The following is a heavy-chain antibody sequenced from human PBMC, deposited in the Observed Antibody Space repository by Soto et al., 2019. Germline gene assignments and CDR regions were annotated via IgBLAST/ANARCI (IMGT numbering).Heavy chain of an antibody. Sequence: SETLSLTCSVTGGSISSSDYYWVWIRQPPGKGLEWIVSILHTGSTYYNPSLESRVTISVDTSKNQFSLQLSSVTAADTAVYYCARSTWLLTHYYFDSWGQGTLVTVSS. CDR1: GGSISSSDYY. CDR2: ILHTGST. CDR3: ARSTWLLTHYYFDS. J-gene: IGHJ4*02. D-gene: IGHD1-26*01. V-gene: IGHV4-39*01.